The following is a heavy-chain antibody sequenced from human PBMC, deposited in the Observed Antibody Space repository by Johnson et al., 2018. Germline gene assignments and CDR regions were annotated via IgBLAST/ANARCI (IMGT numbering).Heavy chain of an antibody. CDR1: GGTFSSYA. V-gene: IGHV1-69*01. J-gene: IGHJ1*01. CDR3: ASYWVGRTDEYYYDSSGYSAEYFQH. D-gene: IGHD3-22*01. Sequence: QVQLVESGAEVKKXGSSXKVXCKASGGTFSSYAISWVRQAPGQGLEWMGGIIPIFGTANYAQKFQGRVTLTADESTSTAYMELSSLRSEDTAVYYCASYWVGRTDEYYYDSSGYSAEYFQHWGQGTLVTVSS. CDR2: IIPIFGTA.